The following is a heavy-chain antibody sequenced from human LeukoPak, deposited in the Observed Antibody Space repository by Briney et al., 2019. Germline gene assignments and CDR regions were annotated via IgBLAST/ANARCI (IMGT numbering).Heavy chain of an antibody. CDR3: ARGPHYHDSSGYSPYYYYYLDV. CDR1: SGSISSLY. CDR2: IYYSGRT. J-gene: IGHJ6*03. Sequence: PSETLSLTCTVSSGSISSLYWGWGRRPPGEGLEWGGDIYYSGRTDYNPSLQRRVPISVDTSKNQFSLKLSSVPAADPAVYYRARGPHYHDSSGYSPYYYYYLDVRGKGTTVTVSS. D-gene: IGHD3-22*01. V-gene: IGHV4-59*11.